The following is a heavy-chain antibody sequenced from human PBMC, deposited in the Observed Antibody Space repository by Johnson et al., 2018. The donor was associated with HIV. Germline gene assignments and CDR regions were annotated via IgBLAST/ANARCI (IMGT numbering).Heavy chain of an antibody. CDR1: GFTFSSYA. CDR3: AREYVGKCLGPRHAFDI. CDR2: ISYDGSNN. J-gene: IGHJ3*02. V-gene: IGHV3-30-3*01. D-gene: IGHD5/OR15-5a*01. Sequence: QMQLVESGGGVVQPGRSLRLSCAASGFTFSSYAMHWVRQAPGKGLAWVAVISYDGSNNYYADSVKGRFTISRDNSKNTLYLQMNSLRAEDTAVDYWAREYVGKCLGPRHAFDIWGQGTMVTVSS.